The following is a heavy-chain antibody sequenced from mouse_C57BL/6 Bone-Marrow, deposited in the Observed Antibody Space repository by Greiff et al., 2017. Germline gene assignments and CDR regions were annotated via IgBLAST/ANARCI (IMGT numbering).Heavy chain of an antibody. CDR1: GSSLPSFG. CDR3: AKEGGYDGYLYYFDY. J-gene: IGHJ2*01. V-gene: IGHV2-5*01. Sequence: VHLRKSGPGLVQPSKSLSITSPVPGSSLPSFGDHGVPRSPGKGLEWLGVIWRGGSTDYNAAFMSRLSITKDNSKSQVFFKMNSLQADDTAIYYCAKEGGYDGYLYYFDYWGQGTTLTVSS. CDR2: IWRGGST. D-gene: IGHD2-3*01.